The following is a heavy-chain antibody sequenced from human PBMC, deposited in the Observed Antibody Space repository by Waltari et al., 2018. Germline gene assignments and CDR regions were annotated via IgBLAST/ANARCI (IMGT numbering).Heavy chain of an antibody. Sequence: DVQLVESGGGLVKSGGSLRLSCASSGVTLCSFNMNWVRQPPGKGLGWGSSISRSGNYIYYADSVKGRFPSSRDNAKNSLFLHMNSLRGDDTAVYFCAGDGSSSAFHSWGQGTLVTVSS. CDR2: ISRSGNYI. V-gene: IGHV3-21*02. CDR1: GVTLCSFN. J-gene: IGHJ1*01. D-gene: IGHD6-19*01. CDR3: AGDGSSSAFHS.